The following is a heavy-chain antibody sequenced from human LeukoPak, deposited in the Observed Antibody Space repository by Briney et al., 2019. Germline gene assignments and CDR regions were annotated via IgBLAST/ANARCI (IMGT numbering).Heavy chain of an antibody. CDR1: GGSISSSSYY. CDR2: IYYSGST. J-gene: IGHJ4*02. V-gene: IGHV4-39*07. D-gene: IGHD2-15*01. Sequence: PSETLSLTCIVSGGSISSSSYYWGWIRQPPGKGLEWIGSIYYSGSTYYNPSLKSRVTISVDTSKNQFSLKLSSVTAADTAVYYCASSTWRYCSGGSCYPFDYWGQGTLATVSS. CDR3: ASSTWRYCSGGSCYPFDY.